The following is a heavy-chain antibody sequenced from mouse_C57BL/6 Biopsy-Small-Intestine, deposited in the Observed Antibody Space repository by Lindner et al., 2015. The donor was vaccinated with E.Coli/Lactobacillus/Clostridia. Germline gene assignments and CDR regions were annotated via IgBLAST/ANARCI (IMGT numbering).Heavy chain of an antibody. Sequence: VQLQESGSELVRPGTSVKVSCKASGYAFTNYLIEWVKQRPGQGLEWIGVINPGSGDTNYSEKFKGKATLTADKSSSTAYMQLSSLTSEDSAVYFCARSGYGNYRYFDVWGTGTTVTVSS. CDR2: INPGSGDT. J-gene: IGHJ1*03. D-gene: IGHD2-1*01. CDR3: ARSGYGNYRYFDV. CDR1: GYAFTNYL. V-gene: IGHV1-54*01.